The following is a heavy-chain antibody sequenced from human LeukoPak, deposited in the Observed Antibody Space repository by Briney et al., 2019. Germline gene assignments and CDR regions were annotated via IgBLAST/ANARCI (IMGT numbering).Heavy chain of an antibody. CDR2: IYHSGST. CDR1: GFTISSYW. CDR3: ARGIAVAGLYYFDY. D-gene: IGHD6-19*01. V-gene: IGHV4-4*02. J-gene: IGHJ4*02. Sequence: GSLRLSCAASGFTISSYWMSWVRQAPGKGLEWIGEIYHSGSTNYNPSLMSRVTISVDKSKNQFSLKLSSVTAADTAVYYCARGIAVAGLYYFDYWGQGTLVTVSS.